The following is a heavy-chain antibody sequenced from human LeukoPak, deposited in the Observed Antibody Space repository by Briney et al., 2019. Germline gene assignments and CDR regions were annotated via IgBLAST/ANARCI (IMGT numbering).Heavy chain of an antibody. CDR3: ARLGSRWSFVY. CDR1: GFTFSSYG. V-gene: IGHV3-33*01. Sequence: GGSLRLSCAASGFTFSSYGMEWVRQAPGKGLEWVAVIWYDGSNKYYGDSVKGRFTISRDNSKNTVSLQMNSLRAEDTAVYYCARLGSRWSFVYWGQGTLVTVSS. J-gene: IGHJ4*02. D-gene: IGHD3-16*01. CDR2: IWYDGSNK.